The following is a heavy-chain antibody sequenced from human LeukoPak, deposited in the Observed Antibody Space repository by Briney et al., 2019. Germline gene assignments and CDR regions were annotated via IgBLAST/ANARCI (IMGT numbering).Heavy chain of an antibody. D-gene: IGHD6-13*01. CDR1: GFTFSDSP. CDR3: ARDLGSSWPLFDY. V-gene: IGHV3-21*05. Sequence: GGSLRLSCSASGFTFSDSPMNWVRQAPGKGLQWLSYINKDSKYIYYSESVRGRFTISRDNAKNSLYLQMNSLRAEDTAVYYCARDLGSSWPLFDYWGQGTLVTVSS. J-gene: IGHJ4*02. CDR2: INKDSKYI.